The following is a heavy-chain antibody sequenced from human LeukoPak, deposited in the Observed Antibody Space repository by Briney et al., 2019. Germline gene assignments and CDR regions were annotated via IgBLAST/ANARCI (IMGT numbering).Heavy chain of an antibody. D-gene: IGHD6-19*01. CDR1: GYTFTGYY. CDR2: INPNNGGT. V-gene: IGHV1-2*02. J-gene: IGHJ3*02. CDR3: AWSSGWSPGGAFDI. Sequence: ASVKVSCKASGYTFTGYYMHWVRQAPGQGLEWMGWINPNNGGTNYAQKFQGRVTMTRDTSISTAYMELSRLRSDDTAVYYCAWSSGWSPGGAFDIWGQGTMVTVSS.